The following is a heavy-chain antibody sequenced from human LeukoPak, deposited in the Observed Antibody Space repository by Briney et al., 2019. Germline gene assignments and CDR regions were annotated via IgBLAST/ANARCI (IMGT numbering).Heavy chain of an antibody. CDR3: ARPDCISGRCYLGT. D-gene: IGHD2-15*01. Sequence: PGESLKISCKGSGYIFSTYWIGWARQLPGRGLDWMGIINPDNSDTRYSPSFQGQVTISADKSINTVYLQWNSLKSSDTAMYYCARPDCISGRCYLGTWGQGTLVTVSS. J-gene: IGHJ5*02. CDR2: INPDNSDT. V-gene: IGHV5-51*01. CDR1: GYIFSTYW.